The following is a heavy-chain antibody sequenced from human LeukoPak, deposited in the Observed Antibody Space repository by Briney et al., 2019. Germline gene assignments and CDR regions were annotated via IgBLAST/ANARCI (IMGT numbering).Heavy chain of an antibody. V-gene: IGHV1-18*01. CDR1: GYSFTNYG. CDR2: ISAYNGNT. Sequence: ASVKVSFKASGYSFTNYGYSWVRQAPGQGLEWMGWISAYNGNTNYAQKLQGRVTMITDTSTTTAYMELRSLRSDDTAVYYCARGRYCSGGSCYGGRFWFDPWGQGTLVTVSS. J-gene: IGHJ5*02. D-gene: IGHD2-15*01. CDR3: ARGRYCSGGSCYGGRFWFDP.